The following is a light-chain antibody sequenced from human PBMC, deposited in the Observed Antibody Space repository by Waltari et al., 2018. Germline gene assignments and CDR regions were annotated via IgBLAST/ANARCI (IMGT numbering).Light chain of an antibody. Sequence: EIVLTQSPAVLSFSPGERATLSCRASQSVGTYLAWYQQRPAQSPRLLIYDASYRATGIPARFSGSGSETYFTLTISSLQPEDFAVYYCQQRRNWPLTFGGGTRVQI. V-gene: IGKV3-11*01. CDR2: DAS. J-gene: IGKJ4*01. CDR1: QSVGTY. CDR3: QQRRNWPLT.